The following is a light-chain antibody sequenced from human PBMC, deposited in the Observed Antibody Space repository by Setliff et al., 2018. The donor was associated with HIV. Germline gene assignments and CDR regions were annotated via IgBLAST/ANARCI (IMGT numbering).Light chain of an antibody. V-gene: IGLV2-14*01. CDR2: EVR. CDR1: SSDVGGYSH. CDR3: SSYAITNTLP. Sequence: QSALTQPASVSGSPGQSITISCTGTSSDVGGYSHVSWYQQHPGKAPKLIIHEVRNRPSGVSNRFSGSKSGNTASLTISGLQTEDEADYYCSSYAITNTLPFGTGTKVTVL. J-gene: IGLJ1*01.